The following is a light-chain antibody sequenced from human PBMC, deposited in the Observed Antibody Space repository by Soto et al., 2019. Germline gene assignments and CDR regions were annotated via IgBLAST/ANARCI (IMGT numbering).Light chain of an antibody. J-gene: IGKJ2*01. Sequence: EIVLTQSPGTLSLSPGERATLSCRASQSVSSSYLAWYQQKPGQAPRLLIYGASSRATGIPDRFSGSASGTDFTLTISRLEPEDFAVYYCQQYGSSRDTFGQGTKLEIK. V-gene: IGKV3-20*01. CDR1: QSVSSSY. CDR3: QQYGSSRDT. CDR2: GAS.